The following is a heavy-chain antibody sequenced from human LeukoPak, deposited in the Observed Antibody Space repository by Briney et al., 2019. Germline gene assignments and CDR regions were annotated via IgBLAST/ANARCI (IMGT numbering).Heavy chain of an antibody. Sequence: SETLSLTCTVSGGSISSYHWSWIRQPPGKGLEWIGYIYYSGSTNYNPSLKSRVTISVDTSKNQFSLKLSSVTAADTAVYHCVRTGTAMTRVDYWGQGTLATVSS. D-gene: IGHD5-18*01. V-gene: IGHV4-59*01. CDR1: GGSISSYH. J-gene: IGHJ4*02. CDR3: VRTGTAMTRVDY. CDR2: IYYSGST.